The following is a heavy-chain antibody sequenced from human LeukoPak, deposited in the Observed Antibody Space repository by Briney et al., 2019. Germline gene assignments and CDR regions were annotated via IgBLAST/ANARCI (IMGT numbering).Heavy chain of an antibody. CDR2: KRYDGSNK. CDR1: GFTFSSYG. Sequence: GGSLRLSCAASGFTFSSYGMHWVRQAPGKGLEWVAFKRYDGSNKYYADSVKGRFTISRDNSKNTLYLQMNSLKTEDTAVYYCTTDLKELWLRQQDYWGQGTLVTVSS. J-gene: IGHJ4*02. D-gene: IGHD5-18*01. V-gene: IGHV3-30*02. CDR3: TTDLKELWLRQQDY.